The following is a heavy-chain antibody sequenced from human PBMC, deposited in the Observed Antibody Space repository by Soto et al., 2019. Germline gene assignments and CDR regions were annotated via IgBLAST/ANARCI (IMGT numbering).Heavy chain of an antibody. CDR1: GGSISSGDYY. CDR3: ARAGIAALPRALRDAFDI. J-gene: IGHJ3*02. Sequence: SETLSLTCTVSGGSISSGDYYWSWIRQPPGKGLEWIGYIYYSGSTYYNPSLKSRVTISVDTSKNQFSLKLSSVTAADTAVYYCARAGIAALPRALRDAFDIWGQGXMVTVSS. CDR2: IYYSGST. D-gene: IGHD6-6*01. V-gene: IGHV4-30-4*01.